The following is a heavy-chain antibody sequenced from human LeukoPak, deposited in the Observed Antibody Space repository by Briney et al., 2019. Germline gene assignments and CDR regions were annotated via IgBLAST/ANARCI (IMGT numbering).Heavy chain of an antibody. Sequence: GGSLRLSCAASGFTFCSYAMSWVRQAPGKGLEWVSAISGNSEYTYYADSVKGRFTISRDNSKRTLFLQMNSLRAEDTAVYHCAQHLGYCSSDTCYFTYWGQGTLVTVSS. V-gene: IGHV3-23*01. CDR1: GFTFCSYA. J-gene: IGHJ4*02. CDR3: AQHLGYCSSDTCYFTY. CDR2: ISGNSEYT. D-gene: IGHD2-15*01.